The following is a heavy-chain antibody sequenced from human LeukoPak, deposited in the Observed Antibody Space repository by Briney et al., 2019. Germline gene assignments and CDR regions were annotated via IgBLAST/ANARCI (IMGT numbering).Heavy chain of an antibody. J-gene: IGHJ4*02. D-gene: IGHD6-13*01. Sequence: GGSLRLSCATSGFTLSGYSMNWVRQAPGKGLEWVSSISSSSSYIYYADSMKGRITISRDNARNSLYLQMNSLRAEDTALYYCAKVGRYSSTSADYFDYWGQGTLVTVSS. V-gene: IGHV3-21*04. CDR2: ISSSSSYI. CDR1: GFTLSGYS. CDR3: AKVGRYSSTSADYFDY.